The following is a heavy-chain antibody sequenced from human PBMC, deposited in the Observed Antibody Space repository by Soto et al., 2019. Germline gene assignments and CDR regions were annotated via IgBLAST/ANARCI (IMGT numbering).Heavy chain of an antibody. Sequence: GGSLRLSCAASGFTFRSYALAWVCQPPGKGLEWVSTINDSGGTTYYADSVRGRFTVSRDNSKNTLYLQLSSLRADDTAVYYCARGFYYDSAGYHPFDYWGQGTLVTVSS. V-gene: IGHV3-23*01. D-gene: IGHD3-22*01. J-gene: IGHJ4*02. CDR1: GFTFRSYA. CDR2: INDSGGTT. CDR3: ARGFYYDSAGYHPFDY.